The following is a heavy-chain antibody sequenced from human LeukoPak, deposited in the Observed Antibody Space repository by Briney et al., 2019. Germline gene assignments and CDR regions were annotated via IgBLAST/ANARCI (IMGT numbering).Heavy chain of an antibody. CDR3: ARGEYDSSAGDAFDI. J-gene: IGHJ3*02. CDR1: GYSFTSYG. V-gene: IGHV1-18*01. CDR2: ISTYDGNA. Sequence: ASVTVSCTASGYSFTSYGITWVRQAPGQGLEWMGWISTYDGNANYAQKLQGRVTMTTDTSTSTAYMELRSLRSDDTAVYYCARGEYDSSAGDAFDIWGQGTMVTVSS. D-gene: IGHD3-22*01.